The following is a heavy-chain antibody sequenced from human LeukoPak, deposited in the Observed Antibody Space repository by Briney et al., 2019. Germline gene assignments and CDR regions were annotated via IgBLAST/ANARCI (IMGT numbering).Heavy chain of an antibody. CDR1: GGSISSYY. CDR3: ARVKRDYYYYYGMDV. Sequence: SETLSLTCTVSGGSISSYYWSWIRQPPGKGLEWIGYIYYSGSTNYNPSLKSRVTISVDTSKNQSSLKLSSVTAADTAVYYCARVKRDYYYYYGMDVWGQGTTVTVSS. D-gene: IGHD4-23*01. J-gene: IGHJ6*02. CDR2: IYYSGST. V-gene: IGHV4-59*08.